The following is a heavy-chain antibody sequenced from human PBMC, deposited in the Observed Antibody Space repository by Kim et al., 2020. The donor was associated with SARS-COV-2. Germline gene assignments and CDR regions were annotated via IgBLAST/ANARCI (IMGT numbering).Heavy chain of an antibody. CDR1: GYTFTGYY. CDR2: INPNSGGT. J-gene: IGHJ6*02. D-gene: IGHD3-3*01. Sequence: ASVKVSCKASGYTFTGYYMHWVRQAPGQGLEWMGWINPNSGGTNYAQKFQGRVTMTRDTSISTAYMELSRLRSDDTAVYYCASLRDFWSGYSSLYYYGMDVWGQGTTVTVSS. V-gene: IGHV1-2*02. CDR3: ASLRDFWSGYSSLYYYGMDV.